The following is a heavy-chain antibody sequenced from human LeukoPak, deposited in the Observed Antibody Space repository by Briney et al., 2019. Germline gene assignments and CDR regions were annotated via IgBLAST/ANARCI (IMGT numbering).Heavy chain of an antibody. Sequence: SGTLSLTCTVSGGSISSYYWSWIRQPPGKGLEWIGYIYYSGSTNYNPSLKSRVTISVDTSKNQFSLKLSSVTAADTAVYYCARVSGYSSYWGQGTLVTVSS. J-gene: IGHJ4*02. CDR2: IYYSGST. D-gene: IGHD3-22*01. CDR3: ARVSGYSSY. V-gene: IGHV4-59*01. CDR1: GGSISSYY.